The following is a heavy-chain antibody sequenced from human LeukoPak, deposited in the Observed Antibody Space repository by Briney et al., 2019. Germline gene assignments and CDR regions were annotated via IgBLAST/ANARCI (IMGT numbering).Heavy chain of an antibody. D-gene: IGHD7-27*01. CDR1: GFTFSSYG. CDR2: IRRSGDRT. Sequence: GGSLRLSCVASGFTFSSYGMSWVRQVPGKGLEWISYIRRSGDRTFYADSVKGRFTVSRDNAKNSLYLQMDSLRAEDSAVYYCARGGPLTGEAFDYWGQGTLVTVSS. V-gene: IGHV3-48*01. CDR3: ARGGPLTGEAFDY. J-gene: IGHJ4*02.